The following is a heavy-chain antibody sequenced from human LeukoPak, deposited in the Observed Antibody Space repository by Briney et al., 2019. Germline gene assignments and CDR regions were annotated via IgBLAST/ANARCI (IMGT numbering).Heavy chain of an antibody. Sequence: GGSLRLSCAASGFTFEDHVMHWVRQAPGKGLEWVSSISWSGDRMGYADAVKGRFTISRDNAKNSLFLQMNSLRVEDTALYYCAKDLGGSATTVWGQGTLVTASS. CDR1: GFTFEDHV. CDR2: ISWSGDRM. J-gene: IGHJ4*02. D-gene: IGHD2-2*01. V-gene: IGHV3-9*01. CDR3: AKDLGGSATTV.